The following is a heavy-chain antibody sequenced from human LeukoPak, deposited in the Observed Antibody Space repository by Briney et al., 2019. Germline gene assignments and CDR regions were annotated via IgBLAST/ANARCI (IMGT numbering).Heavy chain of an antibody. CDR1: GGSFSGYY. J-gene: IGHJ6*03. CDR3: ARDWGVSARPGYMDV. CDR2: INHSGST. D-gene: IGHD6-6*01. V-gene: IGHV4-34*01. Sequence: PSETLSLTCAVYGGSFSGYYWSWIRLPPGKGLEWIGEINHSGSTNYNPSLKSRVTISVDTSKNQFSLKLSSVTAADTAVYYCARDWGVSARPGYMDVWGKGTTVTVSS.